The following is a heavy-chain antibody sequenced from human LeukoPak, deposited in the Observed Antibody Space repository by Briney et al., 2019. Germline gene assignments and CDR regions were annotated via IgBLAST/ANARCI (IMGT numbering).Heavy chain of an antibody. D-gene: IGHD5-18*01. CDR1: GDSVSSNSAA. CDR2: TYYRSKWHS. J-gene: IGHJ4*02. Sequence: SQTLSLTCAISGDSVSSNSAAWNWIRQSPSRGLEWLGRTYYRSKWHSYYAPSVKSRITINPDTSKNQFSLQLKSVTPEDTAVYYCVKGGYSYGRNFDYWGQGTLVTVSS. V-gene: IGHV6-1*01. CDR3: VKGGYSYGRNFDY.